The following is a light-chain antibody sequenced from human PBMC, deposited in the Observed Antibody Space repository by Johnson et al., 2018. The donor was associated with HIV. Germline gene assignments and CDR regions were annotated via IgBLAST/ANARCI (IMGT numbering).Light chain of an antibody. CDR2: ENN. CDR1: SSNIGNNY. V-gene: IGLV1-51*02. CDR3: GSWDSSLSAFV. Sequence: QSVLTQSPSVSAAPGQKVTISCSGSSSNIGNNYVSWYQQLPGTAPKLLIYENNKRPSGIPDRFSGSKSGTSATLGITGLQTGDETDYYCGSWDSSLSAFVFGAATKVAVL. J-gene: IGLJ1*01.